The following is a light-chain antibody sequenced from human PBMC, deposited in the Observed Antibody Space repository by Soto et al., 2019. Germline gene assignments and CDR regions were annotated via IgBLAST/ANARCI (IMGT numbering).Light chain of an antibody. V-gene: IGKV3-11*01. CDR2: DAS. Sequence: DTVLTQSPATLSLSPGERATLSCRASQSVTTYLAWYQQKPGQAPRLLIYDASTWATCIPARFSGSGSGTDFTLTSRSVEPEDFAVYYCPQRSNWPPSYTFAQGIKLEIK. J-gene: IGKJ2*01. CDR1: QSVTTY. CDR3: PQRSNWPPSYT.